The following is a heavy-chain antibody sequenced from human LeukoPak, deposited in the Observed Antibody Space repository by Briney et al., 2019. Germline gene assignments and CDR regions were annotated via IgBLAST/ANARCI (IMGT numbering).Heavy chain of an antibody. CDR1: GFTFSSYS. CDR2: ISYDGSNK. Sequence: GGSLRLSCAASGFTFSSYSMNWVRQAPGKGLEWVAVISYDGSNKYYADSVKGRFTISRDNSKNTLYLQMNSLRAEDTAVYYCAKDLEKWVPAAMSFDYWGQGTLVTVSS. D-gene: IGHD2-2*01. V-gene: IGHV3-30*18. CDR3: AKDLEKWVPAAMSFDY. J-gene: IGHJ4*02.